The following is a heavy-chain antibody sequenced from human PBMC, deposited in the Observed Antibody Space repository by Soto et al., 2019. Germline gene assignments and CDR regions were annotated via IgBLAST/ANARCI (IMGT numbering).Heavy chain of an antibody. V-gene: IGHV3-15*07. CDR2: IKSKTDGGKT. D-gene: IGHD2-21*02. Sequence: GGSLRLSCAASGFTFSNAWMNWVRQAPGKGLEWVGRIKSKTDGGKTDYAEPVKGRFTISRDDSKNTLYLQMNSLKSEEPAVYYCTTEIVYCGGDCYSGGAFDIWGQGTMVTVSS. J-gene: IGHJ3*02. CDR3: TTEIVYCGGDCYSGGAFDI. CDR1: GFTFSNAW.